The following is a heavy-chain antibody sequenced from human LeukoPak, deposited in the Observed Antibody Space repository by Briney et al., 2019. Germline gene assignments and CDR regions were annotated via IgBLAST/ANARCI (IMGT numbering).Heavy chain of an antibody. D-gene: IGHD6-19*01. CDR1: GGSISSGSYS. CDR3: ARASALAGDY. Sequence: PSETLSLTCTVSGGSISSGSYSWPWIRQPAGKGLEWIGRIYTSGSTNYNPSLKSRVTIPVDTSKNQFSLKLSSVTAADTAVYYCARASALAGDYWGQGTLVTVSS. CDR2: IYTSGST. V-gene: IGHV4-61*02. J-gene: IGHJ4*02.